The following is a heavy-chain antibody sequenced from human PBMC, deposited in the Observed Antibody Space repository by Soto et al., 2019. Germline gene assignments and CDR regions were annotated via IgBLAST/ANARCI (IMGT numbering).Heavy chain of an antibody. CDR2: ISNSGGST. Sequence: EVPLLESGGGLVQPGGSLRISCAASGFTFSNYVMSWVRQAPGKGLEWVSSISNSGGSTYYADSVKGRVTISRDNSKNTLYLQMNSLRAEDTAVYYCAKEDVGGYYYSGLWGRGTLVTVSS. CDR3: AKEDVGGYYYSGL. CDR1: GFTFSNYV. D-gene: IGHD1-26*01. V-gene: IGHV3-23*01. J-gene: IGHJ4*02.